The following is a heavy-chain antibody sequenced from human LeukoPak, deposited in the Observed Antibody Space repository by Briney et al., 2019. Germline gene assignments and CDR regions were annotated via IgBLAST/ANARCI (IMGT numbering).Heavy chain of an antibody. CDR1: GYTFTSYG. CDR2: ISAYNGNT. D-gene: IGHD2-8*01. J-gene: IGHJ3*02. Sequence: VASVKVSCKASGYTFTSYGISWVRQAPGQGLEWMGWISAYNGNTNYAQKLQGRVTMTTDTSTSTAYMELSSLRSEDTAVYYCASRLMDTPSSSTLAFDIWGQGTMVTVSS. CDR3: ASRLMDTPSSSTLAFDI. V-gene: IGHV1-18*01.